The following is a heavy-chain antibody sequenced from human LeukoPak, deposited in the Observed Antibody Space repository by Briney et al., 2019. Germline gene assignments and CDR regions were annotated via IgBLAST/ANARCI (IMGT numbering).Heavy chain of an antibody. CDR3: ARAGGDYYYYMDV. CDR2: FDPEDGET. CDR1: GYTLTELS. D-gene: IGHD4-17*01. Sequence: ASVKVSCKVSGYTLTELSMHWVRQAPGKGLEWMGGFDPEDGETIYAQKFQGRVTMTRDMSTSTVYMELSSLRSEDTAVYYCARAGGDYYYYMDVWGKGTTVTVSS. J-gene: IGHJ6*03. V-gene: IGHV1-24*01.